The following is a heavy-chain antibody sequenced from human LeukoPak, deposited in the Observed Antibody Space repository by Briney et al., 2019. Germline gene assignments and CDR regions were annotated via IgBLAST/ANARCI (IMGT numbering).Heavy chain of an antibody. D-gene: IGHD3-10*01. V-gene: IGHV3-23*01. CDR2: TSASGGRT. Sequence: GGSLRLSCAASGFTFDSYDMSWVRQAPGKGLEWVSGTSASGGRTYYADSVKGRFTISRDNSKNTLYLQMNSLRAEDTAVYYCTLTLVRGRVYGMDDWGEGTTVTVSS. CDR3: TLTLVRGRVYGMDD. J-gene: IGHJ6*04. CDR1: GFTFDSYD.